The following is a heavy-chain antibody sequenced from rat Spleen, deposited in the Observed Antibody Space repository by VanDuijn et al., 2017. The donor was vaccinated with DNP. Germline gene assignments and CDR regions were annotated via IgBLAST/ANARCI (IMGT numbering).Heavy chain of an antibody. V-gene: IGHV5-46*01. J-gene: IGHJ2*01. Sequence: EVQLVESGGGLVQPGRSMKLSCVGSGFIFSSFPMAWVRQSPTKGLEWVATISSSGVSTYYRDSVKGRFTISRDNAKNTQYLQMDSLRSEDTATYYCATRGVGVGDYWGQGVMVTVSA. CDR1: GFIFSSFP. CDR2: ISSSGVST. D-gene: IGHD4-3*01. CDR3: ATRGVGVGDY.